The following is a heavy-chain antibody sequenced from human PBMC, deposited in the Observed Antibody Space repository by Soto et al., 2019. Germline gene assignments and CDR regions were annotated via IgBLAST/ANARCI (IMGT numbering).Heavy chain of an antibody. CDR1: PITVYNFAA. D-gene: IGHD1-26*01. V-gene: IGHV3-23*01. CDR2: ISGRGDHR. J-gene: IGHJ4*02. CDR3: ARDDGGESGRFTFDN. Sequence: EMQLLESGGGLGQPGGSLRLSCVASPITVYNFAAMSWVRQTPERGLEWVSTISGRGDHRYYADSVKGRFTISRDNSNNTLYLQMNSLRAEDTAVYYCARDDGGESGRFTFDNWGQGTLVTVSS.